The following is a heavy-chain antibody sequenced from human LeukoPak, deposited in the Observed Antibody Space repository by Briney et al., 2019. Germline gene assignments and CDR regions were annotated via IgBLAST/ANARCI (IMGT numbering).Heavy chain of an antibody. CDR3: TTDSSQLLPFDY. J-gene: IGHJ4*02. Sequence: GGSLRLSCAASGFTFSSYWMSWVRQAPGKGLEWVANIKQDGSEKYYVDSVKGRFTISRDNAKNSLYPQMNSLKTEDTAVYYCTTDSSQLLPFDYWGQGTLVTVSS. V-gene: IGHV3-7*03. D-gene: IGHD2-2*01. CDR1: GFTFSSYW. CDR2: IKQDGSEK.